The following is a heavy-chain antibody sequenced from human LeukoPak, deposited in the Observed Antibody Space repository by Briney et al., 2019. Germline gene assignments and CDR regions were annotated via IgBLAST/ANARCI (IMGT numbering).Heavy chain of an antibody. Sequence: GGSLRLSCAASGFTFSDSWMTWVRQTPGKGLEWVSSMSILSGITYYAESVKGRFTVSRDNAKNLLHLQMNSLRVEDTAIYYCAREFEYSTSGAGYWGQGTLVTVSS. V-gene: IGHV3-21*01. CDR1: GFTFSDSW. D-gene: IGHD6-6*01. J-gene: IGHJ4*02. CDR3: AREFEYSTSGAGY. CDR2: MSILSGIT.